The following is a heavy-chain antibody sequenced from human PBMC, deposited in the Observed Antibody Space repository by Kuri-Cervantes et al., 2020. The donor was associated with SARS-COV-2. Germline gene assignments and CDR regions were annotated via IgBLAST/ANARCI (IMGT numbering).Heavy chain of an antibody. CDR1: GGSFSGYY. D-gene: IGHD2/OR15-2a*01. CDR3: ARGDPRIAFDI. J-gene: IGHJ3*02. Sequence: SQTLSLTCAVYGGSFSGYYWSWIRQPPGKGLEWIGEINHSGSTNYNPSLKSRVTISVDTSKNQFSLKLSSVTAADTAAYYCARGDPRIAFDIWGQGTMVTVSS. V-gene: IGHV4-34*01. CDR2: INHSGST.